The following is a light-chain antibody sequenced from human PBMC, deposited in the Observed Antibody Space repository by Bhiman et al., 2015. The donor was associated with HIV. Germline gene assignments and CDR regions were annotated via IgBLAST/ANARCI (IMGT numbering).Light chain of an antibody. J-gene: IGLJ1*01. CDR1: KSDIGGYKY. CDR2: DVN. Sequence: QSVLTQPASVSGSPGQSITISCTGTKSDIGGYKYVSWYQQHPGKAPKILIYDVNKRPSGVSSRFSGSKSGNTASLTISGLQAEDEADYYCTSYTATASFVFGGATKVTVL. V-gene: IGLV2-14*03. CDR3: TSYTATASFV.